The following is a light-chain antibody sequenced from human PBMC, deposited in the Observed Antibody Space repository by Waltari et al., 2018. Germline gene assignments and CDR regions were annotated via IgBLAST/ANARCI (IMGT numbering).Light chain of an antibody. J-gene: IGLJ2*01. V-gene: IGLV2-23*01. Sequence: QSALTQPASVSGSPGQSITISCTGTSSDVGTYNLVSWYQQHPGKAPKLMIYEGTKRPSGVLNRFSGSKAGNTASLTISGLQAEDEAHYYCCSYAGGRPHVVFGGGTQLTVL. CDR3: CSYAGGRPHVV. CDR1: SSDVGTYNL. CDR2: EGT.